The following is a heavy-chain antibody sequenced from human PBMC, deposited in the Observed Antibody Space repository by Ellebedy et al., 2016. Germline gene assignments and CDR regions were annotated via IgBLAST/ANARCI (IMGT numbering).Heavy chain of an antibody. Sequence: GESLKISCAASGFTFSSYAMSWVRQAPGKGLEWVSAISGSGGSTYYADSVKGRFTISRDNSKNTLYLQMNSLRAEDTAVYYCAKRNLVPDYWGQGTLVTVSS. CDR3: AKRNLVPDY. CDR1: GFTFSSYA. V-gene: IGHV3-23*01. J-gene: IGHJ4*02. CDR2: ISGSGGST. D-gene: IGHD6-13*01.